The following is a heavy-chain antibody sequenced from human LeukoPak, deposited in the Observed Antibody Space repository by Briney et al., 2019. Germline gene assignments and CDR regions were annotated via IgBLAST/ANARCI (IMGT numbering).Heavy chain of an antibody. CDR3: AKDPFRDGYSPHYFEY. Sequence: GESLRLSCAASGFTLSNYWMTWVRQAPGKGLEWVANIKKDGSEKYYVDAVKGRFTISRDNTKNSVYLQMNSLRAEDTAVYYCAKDPFRDGYSPHYFEYWGQGTLVTVSS. D-gene: IGHD5-24*01. CDR1: GFTLSNYW. CDR2: IKKDGSEK. J-gene: IGHJ4*02. V-gene: IGHV3-7*01.